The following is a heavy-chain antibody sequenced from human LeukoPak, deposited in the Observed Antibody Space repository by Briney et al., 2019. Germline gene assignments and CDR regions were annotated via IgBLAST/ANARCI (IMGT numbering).Heavy chain of an antibody. CDR2: ISYDGGNK. CDR3: AKDVSWAYYYDSSGYHPDY. J-gene: IGHJ4*02. D-gene: IGHD3-22*01. V-gene: IGHV3-30*18. CDR1: GFTFSSYG. Sequence: GGSLRLSCAASGFTFSSYGMHWVRQAPGKGLEWVAVISYDGGNKYYADSVMGRFTISRDNSKNTLYLQMNSLRAEDTAVCYCAKDVSWAYYYDSSGYHPDYWGQGTLVTVSS.